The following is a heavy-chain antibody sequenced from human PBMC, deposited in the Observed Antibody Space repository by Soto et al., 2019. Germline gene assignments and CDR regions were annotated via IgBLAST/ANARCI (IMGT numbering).Heavy chain of an antibody. Sequence: TGGSLRLSXAASGFTFSSYGMHWVRQAPGKGLEWVAVISYDGSNKYYADSVKGRFTISRDNSKNTLYLQMNSLRAEDTAVYYCAKDRGHNVLRFLEWLSPPNWFDPWGQGTLVTVSS. CDR2: ISYDGSNK. J-gene: IGHJ5*02. CDR3: AKDRGHNVLRFLEWLSPPNWFDP. CDR1: GFTFSSYG. V-gene: IGHV3-30*18. D-gene: IGHD3-3*01.